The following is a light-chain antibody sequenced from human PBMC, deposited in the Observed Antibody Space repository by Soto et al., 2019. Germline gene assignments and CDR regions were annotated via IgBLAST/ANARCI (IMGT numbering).Light chain of an antibody. V-gene: IGLV2-23*02. CDR3: CSYAGSSTFNVV. J-gene: IGLJ2*01. CDR2: EVS. Sequence: QSVLTQPASVSGSPGQSITISCTGTSSDVGSYNLVSWYQQHPGKAPKLMIYEVSKRPSVVSNRFSGSKSGNTASLTISGLQAEDEADYYCCSYAGSSTFNVVFGGGTKLTVL. CDR1: SSDVGSYNL.